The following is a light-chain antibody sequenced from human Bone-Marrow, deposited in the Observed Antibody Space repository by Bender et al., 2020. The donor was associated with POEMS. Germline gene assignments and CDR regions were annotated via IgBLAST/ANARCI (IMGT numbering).Light chain of an antibody. CDR3: CSYAGSTTFWV. Sequence: QSALTQPASVSGSPGQSITISCTGTSSDVGSYNLVSWYQQHPGKAPKLMLYEVRKRPSGVSNRFSGSKSGNTASLTISGLQTEDEADYYCCSYAGSTTFWVFGGGTKLTVL. CDR1: SSDVGSYNL. CDR2: EVR. J-gene: IGLJ3*02. V-gene: IGLV2-23*02.